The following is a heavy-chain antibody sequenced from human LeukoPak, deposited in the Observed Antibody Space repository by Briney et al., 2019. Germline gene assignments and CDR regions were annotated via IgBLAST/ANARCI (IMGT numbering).Heavy chain of an antibody. Sequence: PGGSLRLSCAASGFAFSSYAMSWVRQAPGKGLEWVSAISSSGYSTHYADSVKGRFTISRDNSKNTLYLQLNSLRAEDTAVYFCARRTYHYDSSGFDYWGQGTLVTVSS. D-gene: IGHD3-22*01. J-gene: IGHJ4*02. CDR2: ISSSGYST. V-gene: IGHV3-23*01. CDR3: ARRTYHYDSSGFDY. CDR1: GFAFSSYA.